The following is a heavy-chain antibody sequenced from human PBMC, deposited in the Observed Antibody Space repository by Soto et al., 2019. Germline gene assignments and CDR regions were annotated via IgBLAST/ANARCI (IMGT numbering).Heavy chain of an antibody. CDR3: ARRIYYYYMDV. CDR1: GFTVSSNY. V-gene: IGHV3-66*01. J-gene: IGHJ6*03. Sequence: GGSLRLSCAASGFTVSSNYMSWVRQAPGKGLEWVSVIYSGGSTYYADSVKGRFTISRDNSKNTLYLQMNSLRAEDTAVYYCARRIYYYYMDVWGKGTTVTVSS. CDR2: IYSGGST.